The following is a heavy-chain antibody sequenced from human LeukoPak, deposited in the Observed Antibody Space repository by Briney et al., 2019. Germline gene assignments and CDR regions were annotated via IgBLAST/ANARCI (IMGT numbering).Heavy chain of an antibody. V-gene: IGHV4-38-2*02. Sequence: SETLSLTCTVSGYSISSGYYWGWIRQPPGKGLEWIGSIYHSGSTYYNPSLKSRVTISVDTSKNQFSLKLSSVTAADTAVYYCARALDAYYFDYWGQGTLVTVSS. CDR1: GYSISSGYY. CDR3: ARALDAYYFDY. J-gene: IGHJ4*02. CDR2: IYHSGST.